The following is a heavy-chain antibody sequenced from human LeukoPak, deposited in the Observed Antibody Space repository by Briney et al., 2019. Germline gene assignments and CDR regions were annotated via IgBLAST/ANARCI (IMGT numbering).Heavy chain of an antibody. CDR1: GGPFGVYY. J-gene: IGHJ4*02. CDR3: AGPGAGDLDY. Sequence: SETLSLTCADYGGPFGVYYWSWVRQPPGKGLEWIGEINHSGSTNYNPSLKSRVTISVDTSKNHFSLKLSSVTAADTAVYYCAGPGAGDLDYWGQGTLVTVSS. V-gene: IGHV4-34*01. D-gene: IGHD3-10*01. CDR2: INHSGST.